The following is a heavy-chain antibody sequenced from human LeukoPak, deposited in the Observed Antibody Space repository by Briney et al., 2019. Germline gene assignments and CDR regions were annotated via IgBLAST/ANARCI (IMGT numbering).Heavy chain of an antibody. CDR1: GFTFSNFA. Sequence: GGSLRLSCAASGFTFSNFAMSWVRQAPGKGLDWFSEIGGKGRSGTSGRTDYADSVKGRFTISRDNSKNTLYLQMNSLRAEDTAVYYCAKGDVFTGVFYYYGMDVWGQGTTVTVSS. CDR2: IGGKGRSGTSGRT. J-gene: IGHJ6*02. D-gene: IGHD3-9*01. CDR3: AKGDVFTGVFYYYGMDV. V-gene: IGHV3-23*01.